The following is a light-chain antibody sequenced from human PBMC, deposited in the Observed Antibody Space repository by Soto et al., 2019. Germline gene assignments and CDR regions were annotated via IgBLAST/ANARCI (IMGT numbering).Light chain of an antibody. J-gene: IGLJ1*01. V-gene: IGLV2-14*01. CDR1: GGDIGAYNY. Sequence: HSALTQPAWVTGSLGQSITLSCTGSGGDIGAYNYVSWYQQHPGKAPKLIIYGVTHRPSGVSSRFSASKSAYTASLTISALQAEDEADYYCSSFTTAFFYVFGPGTKVTVL. CDR3: SSFTTAFFYV. CDR2: GVT.